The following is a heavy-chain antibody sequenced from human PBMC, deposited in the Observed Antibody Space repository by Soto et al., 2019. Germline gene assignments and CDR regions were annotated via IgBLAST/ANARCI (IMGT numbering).Heavy chain of an antibody. CDR1: GYTFTSYY. CDR2: INPSGGST. Sequence: ASVKVSCKASGYTFTSYYMHWGRQAPGQRLEWMGIINPSGGSTSYAQKFQGRVTTTRDTSTSTVDMGPSSLKSEDTAVYYCARDQFVRIGSIYDSSGYYSYYFDYWGQGTLVTVSS. D-gene: IGHD3-22*01. V-gene: IGHV1-46*01. CDR3: ARDQFVRIGSIYDSSGYYSYYFDY. J-gene: IGHJ4*02.